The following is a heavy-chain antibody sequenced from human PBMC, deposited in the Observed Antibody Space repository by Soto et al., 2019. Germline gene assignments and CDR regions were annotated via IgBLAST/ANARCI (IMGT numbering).Heavy chain of an antibody. D-gene: IGHD6-13*01. CDR1: GGTFSSYA. V-gene: IGHV1-69*13. Sequence: GASVKVSCKASGGTFSSYAISWVRQAPGQGLEWMGGIIPIFGTANYAQKFQGRVTITADESTSTAYMEVSSLRSEDTAVYYCAGDGSQQLVRYVYYYYGMDVWGQGTTVTVSS. J-gene: IGHJ6*02. CDR2: IIPIFGTA. CDR3: AGDGSQQLVRYVYYYYGMDV.